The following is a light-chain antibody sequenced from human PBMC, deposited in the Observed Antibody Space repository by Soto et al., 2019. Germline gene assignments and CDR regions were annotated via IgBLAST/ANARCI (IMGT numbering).Light chain of an antibody. CDR1: QSVSSSY. CDR2: GAS. J-gene: IGKJ5*01. CDR3: QQYDSSPIT. Sequence: EIVLTQSPGTLSLSPGERATLSCRASQSVSSSYLAWYQQKPGQAPSLLIYGASRRATGIPDRFSGSGSGTDFTLTISRLEPEDFAVYYCQQYDSSPITFGQGIRLEI. V-gene: IGKV3-20*01.